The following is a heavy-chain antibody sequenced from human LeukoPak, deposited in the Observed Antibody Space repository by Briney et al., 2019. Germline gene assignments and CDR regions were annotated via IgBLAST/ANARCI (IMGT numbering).Heavy chain of an antibody. CDR1: GFTFSSYA. CDR2: ITGSTGST. Sequence: PGRSLRLSCAASGFTFSSYAMTWVRQPPGKGLEGVSSITGSTGSTYYADSVKGRFTISRDNSKNALYLQMNSLRAEDTAVYYCAKDRRIFDYWGQGTLVTVSS. CDR3: AKDRRIFDY. J-gene: IGHJ4*02. V-gene: IGHV3-23*01. D-gene: IGHD2-15*01.